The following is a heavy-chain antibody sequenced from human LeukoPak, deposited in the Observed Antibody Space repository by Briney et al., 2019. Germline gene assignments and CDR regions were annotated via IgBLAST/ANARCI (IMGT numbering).Heavy chain of an antibody. J-gene: IGHJ4*02. V-gene: IGHV1-2*02. D-gene: IGHD6-13*01. CDR3: ATASLRTAAGIDY. CDR1: GYTFTGYY. Sequence: GASVKVSCKASGYTFTGYYMHWVRQAPGQGLEWMGWINPNSGGTNYAQKFQGRVTMTRDTSISTAYMELSSLRSEDTAVYYCATASLRTAAGIDYWGQGTLVTVSS. CDR2: INPNSGGT.